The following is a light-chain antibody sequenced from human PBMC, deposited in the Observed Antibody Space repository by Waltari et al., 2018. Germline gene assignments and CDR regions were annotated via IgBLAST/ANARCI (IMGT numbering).Light chain of an antibody. Sequence: EIVLTPSPATLSGSPGETVTLSCTASQSVRGNLAWYQQRPGQAPRLLISGTYSRATGIPARFSGSGSDTQFTLTISSLQSEDFAVYYCQHYNEWPPITFGPGTRVDIK. CDR1: QSVRGN. CDR3: QHYNEWPPIT. CDR2: GTY. V-gene: IGKV3-15*01. J-gene: IGKJ3*01.